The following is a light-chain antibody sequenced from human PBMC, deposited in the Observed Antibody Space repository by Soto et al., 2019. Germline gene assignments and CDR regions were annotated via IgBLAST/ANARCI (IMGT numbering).Light chain of an antibody. V-gene: IGLV1-40*01. CDR2: GNS. CDR1: SSNIGAGYD. CDR3: QSYDSRLSGLYV. Sequence: QSVLTQPPSVSGAPGQRVTISCTGSSSNIGAGYDVHWYQQLPGTAPKLLIYGNSNRPSGVPDRFSGSKSGTSASLAITGLQAEYEADYYCQSYDSRLSGLYVFGTGTKVTVL. J-gene: IGLJ1*01.